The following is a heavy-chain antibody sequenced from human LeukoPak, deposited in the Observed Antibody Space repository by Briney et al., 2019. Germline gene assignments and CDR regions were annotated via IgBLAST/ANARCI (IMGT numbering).Heavy chain of an antibody. CDR1: GYTFTSYS. Sequence: ASVKVSCKACGYTFTSYSMNWVRHAPGQGLEWMGWINTNTGNPTYAKGFTGRFVFSLDTSVSTAYLQISSLKAEDTDVYYCARDNAAIVGVSWGQGTLVTVSS. D-gene: IGHD1-26*01. V-gene: IGHV7-4-1*02. CDR2: INTNTGNP. J-gene: IGHJ5*02. CDR3: ARDNAAIVGVS.